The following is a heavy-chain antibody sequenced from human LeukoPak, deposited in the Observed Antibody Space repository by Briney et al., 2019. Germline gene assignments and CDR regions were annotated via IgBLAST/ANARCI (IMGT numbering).Heavy chain of an antibody. CDR2: IYYSGST. CDR3: ARGIVEPSV. CDR1: GFTFSSYW. J-gene: IGHJ6*02. V-gene: IGHV4-59*06. Sequence: GSLRLSCAASGFTFSSYWMSWDRQAQGKGLEWIGYIYYSGSTYYNPSLKSRVTISVDTSKNQFSLKLSSVTAAHTAVYYCARGIVEPSVWGQGTTVTVSS. D-gene: IGHD1-26*01.